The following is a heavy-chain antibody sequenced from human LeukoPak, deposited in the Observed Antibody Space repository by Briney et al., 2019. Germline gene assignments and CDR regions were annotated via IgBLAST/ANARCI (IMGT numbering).Heavy chain of an antibody. D-gene: IGHD2-2*01. CDR2: ISYDGSNK. V-gene: IGHV3-30-3*01. CDR1: GFTFSSYA. Sequence: PGGSLRLSCAASGFTFSSYAMHWVRQAPGKGLEWVAVISYDGSNKYYADSVKGRFTISRDNSKNTLYPQMSSLRAEDTAVYYCAREGTICSSTNCFFDYWGQGTLVTVSS. CDR3: AREGTICSSTNCFFDY. J-gene: IGHJ4*02.